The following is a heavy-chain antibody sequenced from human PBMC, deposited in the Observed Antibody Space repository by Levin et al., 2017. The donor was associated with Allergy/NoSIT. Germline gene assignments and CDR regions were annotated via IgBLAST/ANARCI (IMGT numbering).Heavy chain of an antibody. J-gene: IGHJ4*02. V-gene: IGHV4-61*01. CDR2: IYYSGST. CDR3: ARDSVVRGVTY. CDR1: GGSVSSGSYY. Sequence: SETLSLTCTVSGGSVSSGSYYWSWIRQPPGKGLEWIGYIYYSGSTNYNPSLKSRVTISVDTSKNQFSLKLSSVTAADTAVYYCARDSVVRGVTYWGQGTLVTVSS. D-gene: IGHD3-10*01.